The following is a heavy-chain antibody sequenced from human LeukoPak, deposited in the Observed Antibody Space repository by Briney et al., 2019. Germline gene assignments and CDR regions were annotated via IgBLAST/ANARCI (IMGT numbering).Heavy chain of an antibody. CDR1: GFIFSSYA. CDR2: ISFGGNTI. D-gene: IGHD3/OR15-3a*01. J-gene: IGHJ3*01. Sequence: GGSLRLSCATSGFIFSSYAMNWVRQAPGKGLEWVAYISFGGNTIYYGDSVRGRFTVSRDNAKTSLSMQMDNVRAEDTAVYFCARHRGAWTVHDVFPLWGHGTMVTVSP. V-gene: IGHV3-48*03. CDR3: ARHRGAWTVHDVFPL.